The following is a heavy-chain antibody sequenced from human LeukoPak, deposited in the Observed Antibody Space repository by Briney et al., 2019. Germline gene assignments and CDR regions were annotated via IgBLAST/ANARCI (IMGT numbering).Heavy chain of an antibody. CDR3: AGDRIEVAGRKGPAALGY. CDR1: GFTFSNYW. V-gene: IGHV3-74*01. J-gene: IGHJ4*02. Sequence: PGGSLRLSCAASGFTFSNYWMYWVRQAPGKGLVWVSHINTDGSSTNYADFVKGGFTVSKHNAKNTLHLQVISLRAEDTAVYYCAGDRIEVAGRKGPAALGYWGQGTLVTVSS. CDR2: INTDGSST. D-gene: IGHD6-19*01.